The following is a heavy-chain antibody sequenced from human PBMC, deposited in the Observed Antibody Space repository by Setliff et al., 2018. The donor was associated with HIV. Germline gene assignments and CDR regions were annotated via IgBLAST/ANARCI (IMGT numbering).Heavy chain of an antibody. J-gene: IGHJ2*01. Sequence: LSLSCAASGFTFNTYAMSWVRQAPGKGLEWVSYISGSGGDTYYADSVKGRFVISREKSKSTLYLQMNSLRAEDTAVYYCARSVQFGFDLWGRGTLVTVSS. D-gene: IGHD3-10*01. CDR2: ISGSGGDT. CDR1: GFTFNTYA. CDR3: ARSVQFGFDL. V-gene: IGHV3-23*01.